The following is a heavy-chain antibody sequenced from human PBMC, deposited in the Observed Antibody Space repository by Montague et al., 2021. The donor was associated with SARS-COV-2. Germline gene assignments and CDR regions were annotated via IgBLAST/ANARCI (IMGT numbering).Heavy chain of an antibody. CDR3: ARLRGDYGGTYDTFDI. CDR1: GGSFSGYY. V-gene: IGHV4-39*01. CDR2: IYYSGST. Sequence: SETLSLTCTVYGGSFSGYYWSWIRQPPGKGLEWIGSIYYSGSTYYNTSLKSRVTISVDTSKNQFSLKLSSVTAADTAVYYCARLRGDYGGTYDTFDIWGQGTMVTVSS. J-gene: IGHJ3*02. D-gene: IGHD4-23*01.